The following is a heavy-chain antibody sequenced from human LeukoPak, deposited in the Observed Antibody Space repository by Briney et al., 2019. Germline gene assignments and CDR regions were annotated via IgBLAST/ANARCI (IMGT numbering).Heavy chain of an antibody. V-gene: IGHV4-39*07. CDR2: IYYSGST. Sequence: PSETLSLTCTVSGGSISSSSYYWGWIRQPPGKGLEWIGSIYYSGSTYYNPSLKSRVTISGDTSKNHFSLKLRSVTAADTAVYYCARVIMSSVYYYYMDVWGKGTTVTVSS. J-gene: IGHJ6*03. D-gene: IGHD3-10*01. CDR3: ARVIMSSVYYYYMDV. CDR1: GGSISSSSYY.